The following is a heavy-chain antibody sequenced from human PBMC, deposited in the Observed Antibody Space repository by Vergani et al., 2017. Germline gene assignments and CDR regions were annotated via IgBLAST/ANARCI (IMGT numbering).Heavy chain of an antibody. J-gene: IGHJ3*01. CDR3: VRDVRVSRT. CDR2: ISGRSSYV. Sequence: EVQLLESGGGLVQPGGSLRLSCAASGFTFSTYDMHWVRQATGKGLEWVASISGRSSYVNYAVSVKGRFTISRDNAKNSLFLQMNSLRAEDTAVYYCVRDVRVSRTWGQGTLVAVSS. V-gene: IGHV3-21*06. CDR1: GFTFSTYD.